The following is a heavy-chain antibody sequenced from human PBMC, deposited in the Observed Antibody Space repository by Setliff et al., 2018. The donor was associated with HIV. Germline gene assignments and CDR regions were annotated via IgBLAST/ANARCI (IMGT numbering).Heavy chain of an antibody. CDR1: GYPIRNGYN. V-gene: IGHV4-38-2*02. Sequence: SETLSLTCTVSGYPIRNGYNWGWIRQPPGKGMEWIGSIYQTGSTNYNPSLKSRVTISVDTSKNQFSLKLSSVTAADTAVYYCARGADILTGYYALDYWGQGTLVTVSS. D-gene: IGHD3-9*01. CDR2: IYQTGST. J-gene: IGHJ4*02. CDR3: ARGADILTGYYALDY.